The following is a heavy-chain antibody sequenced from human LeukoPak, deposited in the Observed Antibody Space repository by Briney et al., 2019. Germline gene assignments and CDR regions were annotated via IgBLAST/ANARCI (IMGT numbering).Heavy chain of an antibody. Sequence: QSGGSLRLSCAASGFTFSNYGMNWVRQAPGKGLEWVSYIDSSSSTIYYADSVKGRFTISRDNAKNSLYLQMNSLRDEDTAVYYCANINSGGGYYYGSSGYSSCFDFWGQGTLVTVSS. D-gene: IGHD3-22*01. J-gene: IGHJ4*02. V-gene: IGHV3-48*02. CDR3: ANINSGGGYYYGSSGYSSCFDF. CDR1: GFTFSNYG. CDR2: IDSSSSTI.